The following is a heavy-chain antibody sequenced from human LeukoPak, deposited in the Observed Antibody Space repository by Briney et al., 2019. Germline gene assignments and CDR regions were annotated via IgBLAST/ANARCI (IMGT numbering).Heavy chain of an antibody. CDR1: GGSISSGGYY. CDR3: ARDKVAGTAQAFDI. Sequence: PSQTLSLTCTVSGGSISSGGYYWSWIRQHPGKGLEWIGYIYYSGSTYYNPSLKSRVTISVDTSKNQFSLKLSSVTAADTAVYYHARDKVAGTAQAFDIWGQGTMVTVSS. CDR2: IYYSGST. V-gene: IGHV4-31*03. J-gene: IGHJ3*02. D-gene: IGHD6-19*01.